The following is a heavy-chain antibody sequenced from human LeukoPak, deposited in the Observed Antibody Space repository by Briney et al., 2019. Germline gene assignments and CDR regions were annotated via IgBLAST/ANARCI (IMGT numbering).Heavy chain of an antibody. D-gene: IGHD2-15*01. CDR3: ARARRIIDY. V-gene: IGHV4-61*02. Sequence: PSETLSLTCTVSGGSTSSGSYYWSWIRQPAGKGLEWIGRIYTSGSTNYNPSLKSRVTISVDTSKNQFSLKLSSVTAADTAVYYCARARRIIDYWGQGTLVTVSS. CDR2: IYTSGST. CDR1: GGSTSSGSYY. J-gene: IGHJ4*02.